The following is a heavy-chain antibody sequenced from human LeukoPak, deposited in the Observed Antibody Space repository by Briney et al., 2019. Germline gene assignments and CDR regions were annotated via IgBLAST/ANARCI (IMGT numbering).Heavy chain of an antibody. CDR2: IYTSGST. Sequence: SETLSLTCSVSAGSISSGSYYWSWIRQPAGKGLEWIGRIYTSGSTNYNPSLKSRVTISVDTSKNQFSLKLSSVTAADTAVYYCARGSYYYYYMDVWGKGTTVTISS. J-gene: IGHJ6*03. CDR3: ARGSYYYYYMDV. V-gene: IGHV4-61*02. CDR1: AGSISSGSYY.